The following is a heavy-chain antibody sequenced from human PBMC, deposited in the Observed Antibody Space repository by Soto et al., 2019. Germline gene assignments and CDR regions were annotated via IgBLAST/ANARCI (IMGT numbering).Heavy chain of an antibody. CDR1: GGSITNYY. D-gene: IGHD3-10*01. CDR2: IQYNGYS. Sequence: QVQLQESGPGLVKPSETLSLTCTVSGGSITNYYCSWFRQPPGKGLEWIGYIQYNGYSAYNLSLNRRVHKAKDTLQTQFSLLVGSVAATGTAVYFCAGHGFGPLPGLLDGWGQGTTVIVSS. CDR3: AGHGFGPLPGLLDG. J-gene: IGHJ6*02. V-gene: IGHV4-59*08.